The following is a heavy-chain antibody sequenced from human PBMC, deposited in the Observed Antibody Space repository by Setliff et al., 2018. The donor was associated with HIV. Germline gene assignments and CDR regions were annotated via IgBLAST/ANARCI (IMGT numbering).Heavy chain of an antibody. Sequence: KPSETLSLTCTVSGGSISGYYWSWVRQPPEKRLELIGFIHYSGSSDYNPSLKSRITISVDMSRNQFSLVLSSVTAADTAVYYCARFQAWRLGRRGGYYYYMDVWGKGTTVTVSS. D-gene: IGHD1-1*01. CDR2: IHYSGSS. CDR3: ARFQAWRLGRRGGYYYYMDV. V-gene: IGHV4-59*01. J-gene: IGHJ6*03. CDR1: GGSISGYY.